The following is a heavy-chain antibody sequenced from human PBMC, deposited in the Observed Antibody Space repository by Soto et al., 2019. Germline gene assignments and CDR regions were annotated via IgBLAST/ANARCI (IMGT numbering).Heavy chain of an antibody. CDR1: GFTFSSYG. V-gene: IGHV3-33*01. Sequence: QVQLVESGGGVVQPGRSLRLSCAASGFTFSSYGMHWVRQAPGKGLEWVAVIWYDGSNKYYADSVKVRFTISRDNSKNTLYLQMNSLRAEDTAVYYCARSGVGTWWLDEWGQGTLVTVSS. CDR3: ARSGVGTWWLDE. CDR2: IWYDGSNK. D-gene: IGHD6-19*01. J-gene: IGHJ4*02.